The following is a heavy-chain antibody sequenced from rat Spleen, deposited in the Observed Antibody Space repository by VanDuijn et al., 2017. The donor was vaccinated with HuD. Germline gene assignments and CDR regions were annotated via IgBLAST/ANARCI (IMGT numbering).Heavy chain of an antibody. D-gene: IGHD1-9*01. J-gene: IGHJ2*01. CDR2: FSYGDSSGHSGT. CDR1: GFTFSDYG. V-gene: IGHV5-29*01. Sequence: EVQLVESGGGLVQPGRSLKLSCAASGFTFSDYGVAWVRQAPTKGLEWVATFSYGDSSGHSGTYYRDSVKGRFTIARDNAKSSLYLQMDSLRSGDTATYYCGRHGYNSYVDYWGQGVMVTVSS. CDR3: GRHGYNSYVDY.